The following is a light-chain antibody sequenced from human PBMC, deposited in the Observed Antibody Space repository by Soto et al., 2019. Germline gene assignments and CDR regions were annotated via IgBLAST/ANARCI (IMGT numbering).Light chain of an antibody. CDR3: SSYTSSSIIYV. CDR2: EVS. Sequence: QSALTQPASVSGSPGQSITISCTGTSSDVGGYNYVSWYQQHPGKAPKLMIYEVSNRPSGVSNRFSGSKSGNTASLTISGLQAEDEADYYCSSYTSSSIIYVFGTGPKLTV. V-gene: IGLV2-14*01. CDR1: SSDVGGYNY. J-gene: IGLJ1*01.